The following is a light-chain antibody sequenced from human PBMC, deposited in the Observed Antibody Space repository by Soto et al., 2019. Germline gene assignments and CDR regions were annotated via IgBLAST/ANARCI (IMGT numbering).Light chain of an antibody. V-gene: IGKV1-39*01. J-gene: IGKJ1*01. CDR1: QSISSS. Sequence: DIQLTQSPSSLSASVGETITITCRASQSISSSLNWVQHSPGQPPKLLLFAASNLHAGVPPRFSGSGSGTSFSLTIRSLQPEDFATYYCQQSFNLPRTFGPGTKVDIK. CDR2: AAS. CDR3: QQSFNLPRT.